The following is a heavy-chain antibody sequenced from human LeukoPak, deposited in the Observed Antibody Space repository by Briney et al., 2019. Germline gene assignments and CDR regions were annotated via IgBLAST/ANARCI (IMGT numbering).Heavy chain of an antibody. CDR1: GDSVSSNTAS. Sequence: SQTLSLTCAISGDSVSSNTASWNWIRQSPSRGLEWLGRTYYRSKWYNDYAVSVKSRITINPDTSKNQFSLQLNSVTPEDTAVYYCARDLGESGYPRGAFDIWGQGTMVTVSS. CDR3: ARDLGESGYPRGAFDI. D-gene: IGHD5-12*01. J-gene: IGHJ3*02. CDR2: TYYRSKWYN. V-gene: IGHV6-1*01.